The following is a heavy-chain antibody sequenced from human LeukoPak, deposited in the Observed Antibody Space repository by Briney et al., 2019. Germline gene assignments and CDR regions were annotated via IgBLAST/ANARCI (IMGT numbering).Heavy chain of an antibody. V-gene: IGHV3-23*01. J-gene: IGHJ3*02. CDR2: ISGGGGST. CDR1: GLTFSSIA. CDR3: ATGYDFWSGYYRDAFDI. D-gene: IGHD3-3*01. Sequence: GGSLGSSFAAPGLTFSSIAWGGFAQAPGKGLGWVSAISGGGGSTYYADSVKGRFTISRDNSKNTLYLQMNSLRAEDTAVYYCATGYDFWSGYYRDAFDIWGQGTMVTVSS.